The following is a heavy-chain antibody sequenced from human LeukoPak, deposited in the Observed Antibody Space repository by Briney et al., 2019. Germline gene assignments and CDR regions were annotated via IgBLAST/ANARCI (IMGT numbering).Heavy chain of an antibody. CDR1: GFTVSSNY. J-gene: IGHJ4*02. CDR3: AKDLWKPDY. CDR2: IYSGGST. Sequence: GGSLRLSCAASGFTVSSNYMSWVRQAPGKGLKWVSVIYSGGSTYYADSVKGRFTFSRDNSKNMLYLQMNSLRAEDTAVYYCAKDLWKPDYWGQGTLVTVSS. D-gene: IGHD1-1*01. V-gene: IGHV3-53*01.